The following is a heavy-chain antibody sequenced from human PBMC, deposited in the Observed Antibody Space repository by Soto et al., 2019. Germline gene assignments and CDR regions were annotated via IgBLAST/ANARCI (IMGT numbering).Heavy chain of an antibody. CDR3: ARGQLRYFDWPLDY. J-gene: IGHJ4*02. CDR1: GGSISSYY. Sequence: SETLSLTCIVSGGSISSYYWSWIRQPPGKGLEWIGYIYYSGSTYYNPSLKSRVTISVDTSKNQFSLKLSSVTAADTAVYYCARGQLRYFDWPLDYWGQGTLVTVSS. CDR2: IYYSGST. D-gene: IGHD3-9*01. V-gene: IGHV4-59*12.